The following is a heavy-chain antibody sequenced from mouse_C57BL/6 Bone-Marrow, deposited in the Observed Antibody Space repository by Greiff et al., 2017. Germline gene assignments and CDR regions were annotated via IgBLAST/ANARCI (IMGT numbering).Heavy chain of an antibody. CDR3: AHYYGSSYSFAY. Sequence: QVTLKESGPGILQSSQTLSLTCSFSGFSLSTSGMGVRWIRQPSGKGLEWLAHIYWDDDKRYNPSLKSRLTISKDNSRNQVFLKITSVDTADTATYYCAHYYGSSYSFAYWGQGTLVTVSA. V-gene: IGHV8-12*01. CDR2: IYWDDDK. J-gene: IGHJ3*01. D-gene: IGHD1-1*01. CDR1: GFSLSTSGMG.